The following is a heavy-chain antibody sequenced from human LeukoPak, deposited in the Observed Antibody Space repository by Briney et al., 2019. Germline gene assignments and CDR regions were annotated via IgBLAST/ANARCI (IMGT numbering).Heavy chain of an antibody. J-gene: IGHJ4*02. CDR3: AKGSGSGTDLPSARFDY. D-gene: IGHD3-10*01. CDR1: GFTFSSYA. V-gene: IGHV3-23*01. CDR2: ISGGGIGT. Sequence: GGSLRLSCAASGFTFSSYAMSWVRQAPGKGLEWVAYISGGGIGTYYADAVKGRFTISRDNSKNTMYVQMNSVRDDDTAVYFCAKGSGSGTDLPSARFDYWGQGTTVTVSS.